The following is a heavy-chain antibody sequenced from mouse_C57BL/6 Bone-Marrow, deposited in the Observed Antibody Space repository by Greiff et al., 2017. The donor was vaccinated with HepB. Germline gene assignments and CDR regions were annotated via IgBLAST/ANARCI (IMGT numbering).Heavy chain of an antibody. CDR3: TRDLHYYAMDY. D-gene: IGHD2-1*01. Sequence: EVNVVESGEGLVKPGGSLKLSCAASGFTFSSYAMSWVRQTPEKRLEWVAYISSGGDYTYYADTVKGRFTISRDNARNTLYLQMSSLKSEDTAMYYCTRDLHYYAMDYWGQGTSVTVSS. J-gene: IGHJ4*01. CDR1: GFTFSSYA. V-gene: IGHV5-9-1*02. CDR2: ISSGGDYT.